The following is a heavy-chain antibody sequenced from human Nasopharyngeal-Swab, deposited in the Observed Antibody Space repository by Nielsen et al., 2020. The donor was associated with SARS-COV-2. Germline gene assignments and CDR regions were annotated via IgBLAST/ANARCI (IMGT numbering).Heavy chain of an antibody. CDR2: IWDDGSRK. CDR1: AFTFSTYG. J-gene: IGHJ3*01. Sequence: GGSLRLSCAASAFTFSTYGMHWVRQAPGKGLEWVAIIWDDGSRKYYADSVKGRFTISRDNSKNSLYLQMSSLRVEDTAVYYCARDRDWAFDVWGQGAVVTVSS. D-gene: IGHD2-21*01. V-gene: IGHV3-33*01. CDR3: ARDRDWAFDV.